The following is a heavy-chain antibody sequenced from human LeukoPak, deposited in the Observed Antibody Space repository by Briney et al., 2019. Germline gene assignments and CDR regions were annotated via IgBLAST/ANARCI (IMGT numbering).Heavy chain of an antibody. J-gene: IGHJ4*02. CDR2: ISLAGQT. CDR1: GGSISGTNW. V-gene: IGHV4/OR15-8*02. CDR3: SRESGPVCPFGY. Sequence: SETLSLTCGVSGGSISGTNWWSWVRQPPGQGLEWMGEISLAGQTNYNPSLNGRVTMSLDKSSNQLSLHLTSVTAADTATYFCSRESGPVCPFGYWGQGTLVIVSS. D-gene: IGHD1-26*01.